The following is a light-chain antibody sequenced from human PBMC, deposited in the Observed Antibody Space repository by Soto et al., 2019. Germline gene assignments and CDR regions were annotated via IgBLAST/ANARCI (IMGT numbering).Light chain of an antibody. V-gene: IGKV3-20*01. CDR3: QKYNSAVDT. J-gene: IGKJ4*01. CDR1: QSVNNNY. CDR2: DAS. Sequence: ENVLAQFPGTLSLSPGERAALSCRASQSVNNNYLAWYQQKPGQAPRLVIYDASNRATGIPDRFSASGSGTDLTLTISSLQPEDVATYYCQKYNSAVDTFGGGTKGDIK.